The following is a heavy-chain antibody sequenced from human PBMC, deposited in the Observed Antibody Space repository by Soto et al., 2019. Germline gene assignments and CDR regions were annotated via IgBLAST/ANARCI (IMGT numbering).Heavy chain of an antibody. V-gene: IGHV3-7*05. CDR3: ATSMGRGGNDY. D-gene: IGHD3-10*01. CDR2: IKTDGSEK. J-gene: IGHJ4*02. Sequence: EVQLVESGGGLVQPGGPLRLPLAPSELTFRDNWMSGFRHVPGKGLECVANIKTDGSEKYYVDPVKGRFTISRDNAKNSLYLQMNSLRAEDTAVYYCATSMGRGGNDYWGQGTLVTVSS. CDR1: ELTFRDNW.